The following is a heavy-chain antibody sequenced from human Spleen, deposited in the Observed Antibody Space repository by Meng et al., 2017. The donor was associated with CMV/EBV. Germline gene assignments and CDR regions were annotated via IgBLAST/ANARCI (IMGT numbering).Heavy chain of an antibody. V-gene: IGHV3-23*03. CDR1: VFTFSSYA. CDR3: AGGSNWFDP. Sequence: LSCAASVFTFSSYAMNWVRQAPGKGLEWVSVINSGGSRTKYADSVKGRFTISRDNSKNTLNLQMNSLRVEDTAVYYCAGGSNWFDPWGQGTLVTVSS. CDR2: INSGGSRT. D-gene: IGHD3-16*01. J-gene: IGHJ5*02.